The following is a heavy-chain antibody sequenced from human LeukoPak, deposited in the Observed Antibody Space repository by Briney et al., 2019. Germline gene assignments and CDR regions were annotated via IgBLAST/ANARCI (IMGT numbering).Heavy chain of an antibody. D-gene: IGHD5-12*01. CDR3: AKDRGRYSYGSVDY. V-gene: IGHV3-23*01. Sequence: GGSLRLSCAASGFAFSSYAISWVRQAPGKGLEWVSSISGSGGSTYYADSVKGRFTISRDNFKNTLYLQMNSLRVEDTAVYYCAKDRGRYSYGSVDYWGQGTLVTVSS. CDR2: ISGSGGST. J-gene: IGHJ4*02. CDR1: GFAFSSYA.